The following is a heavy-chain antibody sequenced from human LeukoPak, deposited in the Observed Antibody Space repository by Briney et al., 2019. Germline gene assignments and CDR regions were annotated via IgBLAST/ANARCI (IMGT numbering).Heavy chain of an antibody. CDR2: IYPGDSDS. CDR1: GYSFTNYW. D-gene: IGHD2-2*01. Sequence: GESLKISCQGSGYSFTNYWIAWVRQMPGKGLECMGIIYPGDSDSRYSPSFQGQVTISADKSISTACLQWSSLKASDTAMYYCARTTTSSGYSWFDPWGQGTLVTVSS. J-gene: IGHJ5*02. CDR3: ARTTTSSGYSWFDP. V-gene: IGHV5-51*01.